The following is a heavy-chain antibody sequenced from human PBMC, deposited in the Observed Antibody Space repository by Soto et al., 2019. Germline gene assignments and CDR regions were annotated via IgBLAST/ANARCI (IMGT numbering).Heavy chain of an antibody. J-gene: IGHJ4*02. CDR3: TRGPRPSSVGTGAF. V-gene: IGHV3-74*01. CDR2: ISDDGSRA. Sequence: GGSLRLSCTASGFTFSMYWMHWVRQAPGKGPEWVSRISDDGSRADYADSVKGRFTISRDNAKNTLYLEMHVLRADDTAVYYCTRGPRPSSVGTGAFWGQGTPVTVSS. CDR1: GFTFSMYW. D-gene: IGHD3-10*01.